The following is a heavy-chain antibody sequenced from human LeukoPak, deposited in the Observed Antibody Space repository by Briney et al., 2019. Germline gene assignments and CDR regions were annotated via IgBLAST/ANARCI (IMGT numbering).Heavy chain of an antibody. J-gene: IGHJ4*02. CDR1: GFTFSSYA. D-gene: IGHD3-9*01. Sequence: HPGRSLRLSCAASGFTFSSYAMHWVRQAPGKGLEWVAVISYDGSNKYYADSVKGRFTISRDNSKNTLYPQMNSLRAEDTAVYYCALNYDILTGYSDWGQGTLVTVSS. CDR2: ISYDGSNK. CDR3: ALNYDILTGYSD. V-gene: IGHV3-30*04.